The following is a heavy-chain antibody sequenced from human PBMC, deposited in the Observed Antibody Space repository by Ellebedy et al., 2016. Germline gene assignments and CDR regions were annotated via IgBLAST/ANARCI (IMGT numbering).Heavy chain of an antibody. CDR3: ATERVTGYFGY. CDR2: ISAYNGNT. V-gene: IGHV1-18*01. J-gene: IGHJ4*02. D-gene: IGHD1-14*01. CDR1: GYTFTSYG. Sequence: ASVKVSCKASGYTFTSYGISWVRQAPGQGLEWMGWISAYNGNTNYAQKFQGRVTITTDTSASTAYMELSSLRSEDTAVYYCATERVTGYFGYWGQGTLVTVSS.